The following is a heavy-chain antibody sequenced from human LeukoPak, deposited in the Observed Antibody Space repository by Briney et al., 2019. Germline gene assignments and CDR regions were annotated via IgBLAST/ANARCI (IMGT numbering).Heavy chain of an antibody. D-gene: IGHD3-3*01. V-gene: IGHV1-8*01. CDR2: MNPNSGNT. CDR3: ARVPLYYDFWSGYHPYGMDV. J-gene: IGHJ6*02. Sequence: ASVKVSCKASGYTLTSYDINWVRQATGQGLEWMGWMNPNSGNTGYAQKFQGRVTMTRNTSISTAYMELSSLRSEDTAVYYCARVPLYYDFWSGYHPYGMDVWGQGTTVTVSS. CDR1: GYTLTSYD.